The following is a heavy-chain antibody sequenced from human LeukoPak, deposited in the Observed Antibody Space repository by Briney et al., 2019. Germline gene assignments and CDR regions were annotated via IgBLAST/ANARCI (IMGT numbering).Heavy chain of an antibody. Sequence: ASVKVSCKASGYTFTRYGVSWVRQAPGQGLEWMGWISGYNGNTKYAQKLQGRVTLTTDTSTRTAYMELRSLRSDDTAVYYCARDDNYGIFVNVDYWGQGTLVTVSS. D-gene: IGHD4-11*01. CDR3: ARDDNYGIFVNVDY. V-gene: IGHV1-18*04. J-gene: IGHJ4*02. CDR2: ISGYNGNT. CDR1: GYTFTRYG.